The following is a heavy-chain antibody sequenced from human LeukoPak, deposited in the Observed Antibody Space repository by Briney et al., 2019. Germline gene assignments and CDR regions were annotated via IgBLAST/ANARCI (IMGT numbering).Heavy chain of an antibody. J-gene: IGHJ5*01. CDR1: GYTFTGYY. D-gene: IGHD6-19*01. V-gene: IGHV1-2*06. CDR3: IRDGAVTGIWFDS. CDR2: INPNSGDT. Sequence: ASVRVSCKTSGYTFTGYYIDWVRQAPGQGLEWMGRINPNSGDTNYTQKFQGRLTMTRDTSVGTAYMELSRLTSDDTAVYYCIRDGAVTGIWFDSWGQGSLATVSS.